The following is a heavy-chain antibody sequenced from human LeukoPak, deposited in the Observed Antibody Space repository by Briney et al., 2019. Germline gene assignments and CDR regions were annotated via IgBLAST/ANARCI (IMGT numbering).Heavy chain of an antibody. V-gene: IGHV1-46*01. Sequence: ASVKVSCEASGYTFTRYYMHWVRQAPGQGLEWMGIINPSGGNTNYAQKFQGRVTMTRDMSTSTVYMELSSLRAEDTAVYYCARVSILIVPYYAFDIWGQGTMVTVSS. CDR3: ARVSILIVPYYAFDI. D-gene: IGHD2/OR15-2a*01. CDR1: GYTFTRYY. CDR2: INPSGGNT. J-gene: IGHJ3*02.